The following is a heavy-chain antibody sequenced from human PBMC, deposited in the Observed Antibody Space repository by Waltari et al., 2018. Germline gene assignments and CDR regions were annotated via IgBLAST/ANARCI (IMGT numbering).Heavy chain of an antibody. V-gene: IGHV3-15*01. CDR3: ISPMRWELARDY. J-gene: IGHJ4*02. CDR1: GFSSLNAW. D-gene: IGHD1-26*01. CDR2: IRTRTDGGAA. Sequence: EVHLVESGGGLVEPGGSLRLSCAASGFSSLNAWMSWVRQAPGKGLEWVAYIRTRTDGGAADYAAPVQGRFTISRDDSQNTLYLQMNSLLTEDTAIYYCISPMRWELARDYWGQGTLVTVSS.